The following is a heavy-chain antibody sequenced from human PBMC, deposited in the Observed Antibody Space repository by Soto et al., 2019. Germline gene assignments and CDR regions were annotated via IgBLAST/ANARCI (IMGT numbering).Heavy chain of an antibody. V-gene: IGHV4-30-4*01. CDR2: IYYSGST. D-gene: IGHD3-10*01. Sequence: QVQLQESGPGLVKPSQTLSLTCTVSGGSISSGDYYWSWIRQPPGKGLEWIGYIYYSGSTYYNPSLKSRVTISVDTSKNQFSLKLSSVTAADTAVYYCARGVVVELLWDYFDYWGQGTLVTVSS. J-gene: IGHJ4*02. CDR1: GGSISSGDYY. CDR3: ARGVVVELLWDYFDY.